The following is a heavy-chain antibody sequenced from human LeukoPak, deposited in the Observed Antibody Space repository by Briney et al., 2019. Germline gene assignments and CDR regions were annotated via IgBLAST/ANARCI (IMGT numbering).Heavy chain of an antibody. V-gene: IGHV3-30-3*01. J-gene: IGHJ4*02. D-gene: IGHD6-13*01. CDR3: ARAPRTAANFDY. Sequence: GGSLRLSCAASGFTFSSYAMHWVRQAPGKGLEWVAVISYDGNDKYYADSVKGRFTISRDNSKNTLYLQMNTLRAEDTAVYYCARAPRTAANFDYWGQGTLVTVSS. CDR2: ISYDGNDK. CDR1: GFTFSSYA.